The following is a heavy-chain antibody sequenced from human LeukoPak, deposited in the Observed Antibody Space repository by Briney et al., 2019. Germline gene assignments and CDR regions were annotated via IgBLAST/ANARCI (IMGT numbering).Heavy chain of an antibody. Sequence: SETLSLTCTVSGGSISTSSYYWGWIRQTPGKGLEWVASIYYSGSTHYNPSLKSRVTISVDTSKNQFSLKLSSVTSADTAVYYCARQDCSGGSCYSTRGWFDPWGQGTLVTVSS. V-gene: IGHV4-39*01. CDR1: GGSISTSSYY. CDR3: ARQDCSGGSCYSTRGWFDP. CDR2: IYYSGST. J-gene: IGHJ5*02. D-gene: IGHD2-15*01.